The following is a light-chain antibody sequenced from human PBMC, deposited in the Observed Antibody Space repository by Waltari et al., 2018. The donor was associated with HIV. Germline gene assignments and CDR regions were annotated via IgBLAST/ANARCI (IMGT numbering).Light chain of an antibody. Sequence: IVETQSPDSLAGSLGERANINWQTRQSVVYSPNNKDYLAWYQHKPEQPPNLLIYWASVRESGVPDRFSCSQSGTDFTLTISSLQSEDVAVYYCQQYYITPYTFGQGTKLEIK. CDR3: QQYYITPYT. V-gene: IGKV4-1*01. CDR2: WAS. J-gene: IGKJ2*01. CDR1: QSVVYSPNNKDY.